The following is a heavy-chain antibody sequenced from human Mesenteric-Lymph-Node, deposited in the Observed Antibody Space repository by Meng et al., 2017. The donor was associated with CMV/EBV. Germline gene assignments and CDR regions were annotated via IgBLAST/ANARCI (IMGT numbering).Heavy chain of an antibody. CDR3: ARDLRPSGGGMDV. D-gene: IGHD2-8*02. CDR1: GFTFSSYG. V-gene: IGHV3-33*01. J-gene: IGHJ6*02. CDR2: IWYDGSNK. Sequence: GESLKISCAASGFTFSSYGMHWVRQAPGKGLEWVAVIWYDGSNKYYADSVKGRFTISRDNSKNTVHLQMNNLRPGDTAVYYCARDLRPSGGGMDVWGQGTTVTVSS.